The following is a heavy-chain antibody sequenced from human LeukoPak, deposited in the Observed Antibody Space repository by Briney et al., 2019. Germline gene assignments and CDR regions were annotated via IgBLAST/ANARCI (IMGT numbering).Heavy chain of an antibody. V-gene: IGHV1-24*01. CDR3: ATPGDTAMVRPLDY. D-gene: IGHD5-18*01. CDR1: GYTLTELS. J-gene: IGHJ4*02. CDR2: FDPEDGET. Sequence: ASVKVSCKVSGYTLTELSMHCGRHAPGKRPEWMGGFDPEDGETIYAQKFQSRVTMTEDTSTDTAYMELSSLRSEDTAVYFCATPGDTAMVRPLDYWGQGTLVTVSS.